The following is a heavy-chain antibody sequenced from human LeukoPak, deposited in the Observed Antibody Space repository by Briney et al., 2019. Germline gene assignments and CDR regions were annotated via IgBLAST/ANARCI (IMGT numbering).Heavy chain of an antibody. J-gene: IGHJ5*02. CDR2: INPNSGGT. CDR3: ARDRGYDILTGYFDP. D-gene: IGHD3-9*01. Sequence: GASVKVSCKASGYTFTGYHMHWVRQAPGQGLEWXXXINPNSGGTYYAQKFQGRVTMTRDTSISTAYMELSRLRSDDTAVYYCARDRGYDILTGYFDPWGQGTLVTVSS. CDR1: GYTFTGYH. V-gene: IGHV1-2*02.